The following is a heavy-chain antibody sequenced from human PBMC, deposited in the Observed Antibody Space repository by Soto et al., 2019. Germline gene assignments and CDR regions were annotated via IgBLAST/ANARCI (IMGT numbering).Heavy chain of an antibody. CDR2: IYSGGST. J-gene: IGHJ6*02. V-gene: IGHV3-66*01. CDR1: GFTFSSNY. CDR3: ARDRKYYDSGDYYYGMDV. D-gene: IGHD3-22*01. Sequence: GGSLRLSCAASGFTFSSNYMSWVRQAPGKGLEWVSVIYSGGSTYYADSVKGRFTISRDNSKNTLYLQMNSLRAEDTAVYYCARDRKYYDSGDYYYGMDVWGQGTTVTVSS.